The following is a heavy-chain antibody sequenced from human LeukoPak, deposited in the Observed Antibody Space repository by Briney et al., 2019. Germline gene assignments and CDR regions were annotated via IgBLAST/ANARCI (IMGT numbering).Heavy chain of an antibody. D-gene: IGHD3-9*01. CDR1: GFTFSSYG. CDR2: IWYDGSNK. Sequence: GGSLRLSCAASGFTFSSYGMHWVRQAAGKGLEWVAVIWYDGSNKYYADSVNGRFTISRDNSKKTLYLQMNSLRAEDTAVYYCAKDLGLLRYFDWLLDYWGQGTLVTVSS. V-gene: IGHV3-33*06. CDR3: AKDLGLLRYFDWLLDY. J-gene: IGHJ4*02.